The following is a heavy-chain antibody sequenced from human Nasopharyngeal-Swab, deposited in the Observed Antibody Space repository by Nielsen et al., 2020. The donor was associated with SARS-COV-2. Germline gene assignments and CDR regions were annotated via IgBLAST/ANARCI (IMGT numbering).Heavy chain of an antibody. D-gene: IGHD1-26*01. V-gene: IGHV3-30*03. J-gene: IGHJ1*01. CDR3: ARGAVSGTLYAEYFQY. Sequence: GESLKISCAASGFTFSVSGMQWVRQAPGKGLEWVAVISYDGGIKEYADSVKGRFTISRDNSQNTLFLQMNSLRTEDTAVYYCARGAVSGTLYAEYFQYWGQGTLVTVSS. CDR1: GFTFSVSG. CDR2: ISYDGGIK.